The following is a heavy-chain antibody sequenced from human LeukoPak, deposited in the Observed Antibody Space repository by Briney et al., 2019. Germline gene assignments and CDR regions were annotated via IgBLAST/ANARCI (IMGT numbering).Heavy chain of an antibody. CDR2: INHSGST. CDR1: GGSFSGYY. V-gene: IGHV4-34*01. J-gene: IGHJ4*02. Sequence: PSETLSLTCAVYGGSFSGYYWSWIRQPPGKGLEWIGEINHSGSTNYNPSLKSRVTISVDTSKNQFSLKLSSVTAADTTMYYCARHSSGSLYYFDYWGQGTLVTVSS. CDR3: ARHSSGSLYYFDY. D-gene: IGHD3-22*01.